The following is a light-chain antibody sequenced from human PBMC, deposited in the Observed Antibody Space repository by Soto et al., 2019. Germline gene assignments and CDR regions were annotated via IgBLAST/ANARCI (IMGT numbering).Light chain of an antibody. CDR3: CSYAGRDTLYV. J-gene: IGLJ1*01. CDR1: STDVGGYNY. V-gene: IGLV2-11*01. Sequence: SVLTQPRSVSGSPGQSVTISCTGTSTDVGGYNYVSWYQQHPGKVPKLILYDVSERPSGVPDRFSASKSGNTASLTISGFQAEDGADYYCCSYAGRDTLYVFGSGTKVTVL. CDR2: DVS.